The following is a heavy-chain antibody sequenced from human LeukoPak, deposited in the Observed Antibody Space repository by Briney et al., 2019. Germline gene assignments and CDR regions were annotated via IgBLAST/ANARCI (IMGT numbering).Heavy chain of an antibody. Sequence: PGGSLRLSCAASGFTFSSYEMNWVRQAPGKGLEWVGRIKSKTDGGTTDYAAPVKGRFTISRDDSKNTLYLQMNSLKTEDTAVYYCTTDPSDKLGMIYYFDYWGQGTLVTVSS. V-gene: IGHV3-15*01. CDR1: GFTFSSYE. J-gene: IGHJ4*02. CDR2: IKSKTDGGTT. D-gene: IGHD7-27*01. CDR3: TTDPSDKLGMIYYFDY.